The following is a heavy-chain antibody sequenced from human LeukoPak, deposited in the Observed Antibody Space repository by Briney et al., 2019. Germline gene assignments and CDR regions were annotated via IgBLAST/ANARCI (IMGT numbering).Heavy chain of an antibody. CDR3: ATLYSNYVNFDY. CDR2: INPNSGGT. D-gene: IGHD4-11*01. J-gene: IGHJ4*02. CDR1: GYTFTGYY. V-gene: IGHV1-2*02. Sequence: ASVKVYCKASGYTFTGYYMQWVRQAPGQGLEWMGWINPNSGGTNYAQKFQGRVTMTRDTSISTAYMELSRLRSDDTAVYYCATLYSNYVNFDYWGQGTLVTVSS.